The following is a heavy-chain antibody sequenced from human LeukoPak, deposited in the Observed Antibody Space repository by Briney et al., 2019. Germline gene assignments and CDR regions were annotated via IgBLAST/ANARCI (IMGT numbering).Heavy chain of an antibody. V-gene: IGHV3-74*01. J-gene: IGHJ5*02. CDR2: INSDEYSI. CDR1: GFTFSSYR. D-gene: IGHD3/OR15-3a*01. CDR3: ARDSPPVIFGDSYNWFDP. Sequence: EGPLRLSCAASGFTFSSYRMLGVRGAPGKGVVGVSRINSDEYSISYAEYVKGRFTISRDNARNTLYMQLNSLRAEHTAVYYCARDSPPVIFGDSYNWFDPWGQGTLVTVSS.